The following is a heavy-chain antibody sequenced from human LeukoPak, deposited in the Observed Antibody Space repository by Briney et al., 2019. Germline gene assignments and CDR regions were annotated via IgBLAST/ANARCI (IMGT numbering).Heavy chain of an antibody. J-gene: IGHJ4*02. Sequence: PGGSLRLSCTASGFTFGVYAMSWVRQAPGKGLGWVGFSRSKAYGGTTEYAASVKGRFTISRDDYKSIAYLQMNSLKTEDTAVYYCTRALRYGGKRGFDYWGQGTLVTVSS. CDR2: SRSKAYGGTT. D-gene: IGHD4-23*01. CDR3: TRALRYGGKRGFDY. CDR1: GFTFGVYA. V-gene: IGHV3-49*04.